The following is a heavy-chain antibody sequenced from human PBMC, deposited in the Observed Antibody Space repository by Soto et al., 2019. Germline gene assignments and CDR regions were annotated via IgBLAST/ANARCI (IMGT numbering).Heavy chain of an antibody. J-gene: IGHJ6*02. Sequence: SETLSLTCAVYGGSFSGYYWSWIRQPPGKGLEWIGEINHSGSTYYNPSLKSRVTISIDRSKNQFSLKLNSVTAADTAMFYCATQGFYRMGVWGRGTTVTVSS. CDR1: GGSFSGYY. CDR2: INHSGST. V-gene: IGHV4-34*01. CDR3: ATQGFYRMGV.